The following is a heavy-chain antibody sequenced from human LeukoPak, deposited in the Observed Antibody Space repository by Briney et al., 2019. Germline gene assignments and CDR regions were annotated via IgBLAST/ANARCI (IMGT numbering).Heavy chain of an antibody. V-gene: IGHV3-21*04. CDR2: ISSSSSYI. J-gene: IGHJ4*02. Sequence: PGGSLRLSCAASGFTFSSYSMNWVRQAPGKGLEWVSSISSSSSYIYYADSVKGRFTISRDNSKNTLYLQMNSLRAEDTAVYYCAKDRRIAVAGTVPFDYWGQGTLVTVSS. CDR3: AKDRRIAVAGTVPFDY. CDR1: GFTFSSYS. D-gene: IGHD6-19*01.